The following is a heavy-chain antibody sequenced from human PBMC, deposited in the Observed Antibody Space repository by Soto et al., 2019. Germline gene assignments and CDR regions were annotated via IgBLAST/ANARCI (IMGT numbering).Heavy chain of an antibody. Sequence: GGPRLSCAASGFTFSYYYMSWILQAPGKGLEWVSYISSSGITSYSADSVEGRFTISRDNAKNSLYLHMNSLRADDTAVYYCATLYCSGGSCYNSLDYWGQGTLVTVSS. V-gene: IGHV3-11*01. J-gene: IGHJ4*02. CDR2: ISSSGITS. CDR1: GFTFSYYY. CDR3: ATLYCSGGSCYNSLDY. D-gene: IGHD2-15*01.